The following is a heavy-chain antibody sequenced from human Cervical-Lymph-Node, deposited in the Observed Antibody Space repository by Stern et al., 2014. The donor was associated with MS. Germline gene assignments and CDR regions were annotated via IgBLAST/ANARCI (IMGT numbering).Heavy chain of an antibody. Sequence: QVQLQESGPGLVKPSQTLSLTCTVSGGSISTTGYYWSWIRQHPGKGLEWIGYIHYSGSTYYNPSLKSRGTISVDTSKNQCSLKLSSVTAADTALYYCARSDRLWGSFDYWGQGSLVTVSS. J-gene: IGHJ4*02. CDR3: ARSDRLWGSFDY. CDR1: GGSISTTGYY. CDR2: IHYSGST. V-gene: IGHV4-31*03. D-gene: IGHD3-16*01.